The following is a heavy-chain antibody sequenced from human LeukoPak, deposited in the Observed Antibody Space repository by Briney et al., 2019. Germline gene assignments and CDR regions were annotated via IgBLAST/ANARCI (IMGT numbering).Heavy chain of an antibody. V-gene: IGHV4-34*01. Sequence: SETLSLTCAVYGVSFNGYYWSWIRQPPGKGLEWIGEINHSGSTNYNPSLKSRVTISVDTSKNQFSLKLSSVTAADTAVYYCASSRGVVCSSTSCYSWFDPWGQGTLVTVSS. CDR3: ASSRGVVCSSTSCYSWFDP. J-gene: IGHJ5*02. CDR1: GVSFNGYY. D-gene: IGHD2-2*02. CDR2: INHSGST.